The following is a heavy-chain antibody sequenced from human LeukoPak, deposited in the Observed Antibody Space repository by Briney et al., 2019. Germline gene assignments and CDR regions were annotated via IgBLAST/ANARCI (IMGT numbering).Heavy chain of an antibody. CDR3: ARDQPGSGWLFDY. CDR2: ISGSGGST. V-gene: IGHV3-23*01. D-gene: IGHD6-19*01. J-gene: IGHJ4*02. Sequence: PGGSLRLSCAASGFTFSSYAMSWVRQAPGKGLEWVSAISGSGGSTYYADSVKGRFTISRDNAKNSLYLQMNSLRAEDTAVYYCARDQPGSGWLFDYWGQGTLVTVSS. CDR1: GFTFSSYA.